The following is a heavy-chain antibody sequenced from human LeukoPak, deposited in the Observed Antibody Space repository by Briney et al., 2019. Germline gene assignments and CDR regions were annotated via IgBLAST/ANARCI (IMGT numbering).Heavy chain of an antibody. CDR2: IIPIFGTA. CDR1: GYSFTSNY. D-gene: IGHD2-2*01. Sequence: ASVKVSCKASGYSFTSNYIHWVRQAPGQGLEWMGGIIPIFGTANYAQKFQGRVTITADESTSTAYMELSSLRSEDTAVYYCARDRPIQLVPEVYYGMDVWGQGTTVTVSS. CDR3: ARDRPIQLVPEVYYGMDV. J-gene: IGHJ6*02. V-gene: IGHV1-69*13.